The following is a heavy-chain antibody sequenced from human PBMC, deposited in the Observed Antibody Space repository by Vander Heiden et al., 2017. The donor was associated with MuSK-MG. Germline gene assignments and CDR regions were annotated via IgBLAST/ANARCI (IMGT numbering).Heavy chain of an antibody. D-gene: IGHD3-16*01. CDR1: YYSISSGYY. J-gene: IGHJ4*02. CDR3: AREKPSPRADGGGNSDYCDF. CDR2: IYYSGST. V-gene: IGHV4-38-2*02. Sequence: QVQLQESGPVLVTPSETLSLSCTVSYYSISSGYYWGWIRQSPGKGLEWIGTIYYSGSTSYNPSIKSRVAIAVDTSKNQFSLKLSSVTAADTAVYYCAREKPSPRADGGGNSDYCDFWGQGILVTVYS.